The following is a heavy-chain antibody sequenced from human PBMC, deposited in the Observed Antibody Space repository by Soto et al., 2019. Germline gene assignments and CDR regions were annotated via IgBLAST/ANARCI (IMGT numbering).Heavy chain of an antibody. V-gene: IGHV4-59*01. J-gene: IGHJ6*02. CDR1: GGSISSYY. CDR3: ARGGAGSGSYYKVGYYYYYGMDV. CDR2: IYYSGST. D-gene: IGHD3-10*01. Sequence: SETLSLTCTVSGGSISSYYWSWIRQPPGEGLEWIGYIYYSGSTNYNPSLKSRVTISVDTSKNQFSLKLSSVTAADTAVYYCARGGAGSGSYYKVGYYYYYGMDVWGQGTTVTVSS.